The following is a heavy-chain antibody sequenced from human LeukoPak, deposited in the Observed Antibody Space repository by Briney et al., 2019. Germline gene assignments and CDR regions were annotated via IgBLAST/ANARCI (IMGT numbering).Heavy chain of an antibody. V-gene: IGHV3-30*01. Sequence: PGRSPRLSCAASGFTFSSYAMHWVRQAPGKGLEWVAVISYDGSNKYYADSVKGRFTISRDNSKNTLYLQMNSLRAEDTAVYYCARGHSGSYGSWFDPWGQGTLVTVSS. D-gene: IGHD1-26*01. CDR1: GFTFSSYA. CDR2: ISYDGSNK. CDR3: ARGHSGSYGSWFDP. J-gene: IGHJ5*02.